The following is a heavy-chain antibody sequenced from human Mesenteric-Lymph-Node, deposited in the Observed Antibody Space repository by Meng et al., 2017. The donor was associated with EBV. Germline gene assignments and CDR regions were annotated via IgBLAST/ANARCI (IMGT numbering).Heavy chain of an antibody. J-gene: IGHJ4*02. CDR1: SDSISSTSYH. V-gene: IGHV4-39*01. CDR3: ARQYGSSFDY. Sequence: QLQRQESGPGLSRPSVTLSLICTVSSDSISSTSYHWGWIRQPPGKGLEWIGSIYYSGTTYFNPSLESRVSISVDTSKKQFSLRLTSVTAADTAVYYCARQYGSSFDYWGQGTLVTVSS. CDR2: IYYSGTT. D-gene: IGHD3-10*01.